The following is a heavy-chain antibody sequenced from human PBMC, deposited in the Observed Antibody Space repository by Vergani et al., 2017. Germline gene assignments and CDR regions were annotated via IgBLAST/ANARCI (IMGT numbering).Heavy chain of an antibody. D-gene: IGHD6-19*01. J-gene: IGHJ4*02. CDR3: ARITGYSSGCDN. V-gene: IGHV4-59*01. CDR1: GGSISSYY. Sequence: QVQLQESGPGLVKPSETLSLTCTVSGGSISSYYWSWIRQPPGKGLEWIGYIYYSGSTNYNPSLKSRVTISVDTSKNQFSLKLSSVTAADTAVYYCARITGYSSGCDNWGQGTLVTVSS. CDR2: IYYSGST.